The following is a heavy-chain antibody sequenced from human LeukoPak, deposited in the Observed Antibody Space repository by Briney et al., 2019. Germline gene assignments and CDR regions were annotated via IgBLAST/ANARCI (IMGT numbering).Heavy chain of an antibody. CDR3: AKDRANAWSPDY. CDR1: GFTFSKYW. V-gene: IGHV3-74*01. J-gene: IGHJ4*02. D-gene: IGHD3-3*01. Sequence: PGGSLRLSCAASGFTFSKYWMLWVRQAPGKGLESVSRINTDGTVTTYADSVKGRFTVSRDNADNTMFLQMNSVRDEDTAVYYCAKDRANAWSPDYWGQGTLVTVSS. CDR2: INTDGTVT.